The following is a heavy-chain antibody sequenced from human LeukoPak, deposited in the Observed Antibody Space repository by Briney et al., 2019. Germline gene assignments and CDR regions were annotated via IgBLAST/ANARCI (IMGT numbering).Heavy chain of an antibody. Sequence: SETLPLTCAVYGGSFSGYYWSWIRQPPGKGLEWIGEINHSGSTNYNPSLKSRVTISVDTSKNQFSLKLSSVTAADTAVYYCARGKYRMVYATSPLDYWGQGTLVTVSS. CDR1: GGSFSGYY. CDR3: ARGKYRMVYATSPLDY. V-gene: IGHV4-34*01. D-gene: IGHD2-8*01. J-gene: IGHJ4*02. CDR2: INHSGST.